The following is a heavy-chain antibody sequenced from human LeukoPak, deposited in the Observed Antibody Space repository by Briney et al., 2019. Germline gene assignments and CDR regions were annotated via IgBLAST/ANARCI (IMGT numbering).Heavy chain of an antibody. D-gene: IGHD2-15*01. CDR2: INGSGGST. CDR1: GFTFSSYA. Sequence: GGSLRLSCAASGFTFSSYAMSWVRQAPGKGLEWVSAINGSGGSTYYADSVKGRFTISRDNSKNTLYLQMNSLRAEDTAVYCCAKPEGEVVTPYDAFDIWGQGTMVTVSS. V-gene: IGHV3-23*01. J-gene: IGHJ3*02. CDR3: AKPEGEVVTPYDAFDI.